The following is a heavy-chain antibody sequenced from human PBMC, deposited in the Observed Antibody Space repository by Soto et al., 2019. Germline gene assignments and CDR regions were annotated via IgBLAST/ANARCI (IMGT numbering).Heavy chain of an antibody. CDR2: TTSSSGHI. D-gene: IGHD3-10*01. CDR1: GFTLTTYT. CDR3: VRERGLSSFYGMDV. J-gene: IGHJ6*02. V-gene: IGHV3-21*01. Sequence: PGGSLRLSCEASGFTLTTYTMNWVRQASGKGLEWVSSTTSSSGHIYYADSVKGRFTISRDNARNSLYLQMNSLRAEDTAVYYCVRERGLSSFYGMDVWGQGTTVTVSS.